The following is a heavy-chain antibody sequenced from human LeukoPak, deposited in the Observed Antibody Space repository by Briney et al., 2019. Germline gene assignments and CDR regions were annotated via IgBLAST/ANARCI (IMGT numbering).Heavy chain of an antibody. V-gene: IGHV4-34*01. CDR2: IYHSGGT. CDR3: ATNGYYCMDV. Sequence: PSETLSLTCAVYGGAFSVYYWSWIRQPPGKGLEWIGEIYHSGGTNYNPSLKSRITISVDKSQNQFSLKVTSLTAADTAVYYCATNGYYCMDVWGKGTTVTVSS. D-gene: IGHD2-8*01. CDR1: GGAFSVYY. J-gene: IGHJ6*03.